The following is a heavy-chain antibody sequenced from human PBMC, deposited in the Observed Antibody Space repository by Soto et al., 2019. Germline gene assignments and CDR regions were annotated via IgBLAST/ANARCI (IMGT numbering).Heavy chain of an antibody. CDR3: VRVLKSIGWDNDVFDI. J-gene: IGHJ3*02. D-gene: IGHD6-19*01. CDR1: GFSLRGYW. Sequence: AGGSLRHSCAGSGFSLRGYWMHWVRQAPGKGLVWVSRIDTYGSATKYADSVEGRFSISKDNAENTLYLQMNNLRADDTAVYYCVRVLKSIGWDNDVFDIWGQGTMVTVSS. CDR2: IDTYGSAT. V-gene: IGHV3-74*01.